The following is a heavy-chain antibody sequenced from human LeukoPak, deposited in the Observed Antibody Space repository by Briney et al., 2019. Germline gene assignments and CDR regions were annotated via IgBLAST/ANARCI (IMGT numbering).Heavy chain of an antibody. Sequence: GESLKISCKGSGYSFTSYWIGWVRQMPGKGLEGMGMIYPGDSDTRYSPPFQGQVTISADKSISTAYLQWNSLKASDTAMYYCARRAYCGGDCYTDYWGQGTLVTVSS. V-gene: IGHV5-51*01. J-gene: IGHJ4*02. D-gene: IGHD2-21*02. CDR3: ARRAYCGGDCYTDY. CDR1: GYSFTSYW. CDR2: IYPGDSDT.